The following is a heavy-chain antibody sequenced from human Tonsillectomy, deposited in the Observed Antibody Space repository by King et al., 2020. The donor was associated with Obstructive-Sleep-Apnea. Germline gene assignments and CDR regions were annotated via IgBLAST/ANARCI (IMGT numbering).Heavy chain of an antibody. V-gene: IGHV4-59*08. CDR2: MYYSGNT. CDR3: ARHRGVEDLGGYGDYFDY. D-gene: IGHD5-12*01. J-gene: IGHJ4*02. Sequence: VQLQESGPGLVKPSETLSLTCTVSGDSITNYYWSWIRQPPGKGLEWIGYMYYSGNTNYNPSLKSRITMSVETSKIQFSLRLSSVTATDTAVYYCARHRGVEDLGGYGDYFDYWGQGALVTVSS. CDR1: GDSITNYY.